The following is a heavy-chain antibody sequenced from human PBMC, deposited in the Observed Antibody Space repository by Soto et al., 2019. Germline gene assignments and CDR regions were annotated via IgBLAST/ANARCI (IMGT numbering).Heavy chain of an antibody. J-gene: IGHJ4*02. CDR1: GFTFSSYT. V-gene: IGHV3-23*01. D-gene: IGHD3-3*01. CDR2: ISGSGGST. CDR3: AKESRYDFSSAYYKSEFDY. Sequence: PGGSLRLSCAASGFTFSSYTMSWVRQAPGKGLEWVSAISGSGGSTYYADSVKGRFTISRDNSKNTLYLQMNSLRAEDTAVYYCAKESRYDFSSAYYKSEFDYWGQGTPVTVSS.